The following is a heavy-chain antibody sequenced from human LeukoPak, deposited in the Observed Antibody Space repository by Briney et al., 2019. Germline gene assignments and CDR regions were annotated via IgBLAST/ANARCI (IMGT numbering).Heavy chain of an antibody. CDR2: IYTSGST. Sequence: ASETLSLTCTVSGGSISSYYWSWIRQPAGKGLEWIGRIYTSGSTNYNPSLKSRVTISVDTSKNQFSLKLSSVTAADTAVYYCARSGVDSSSWYGGLYNWFDPWGQGTLVTVSS. CDR3: ARSGVDSSSWYGGLYNWFDP. V-gene: IGHV4-4*07. J-gene: IGHJ5*02. CDR1: GGSISSYY. D-gene: IGHD6-13*01.